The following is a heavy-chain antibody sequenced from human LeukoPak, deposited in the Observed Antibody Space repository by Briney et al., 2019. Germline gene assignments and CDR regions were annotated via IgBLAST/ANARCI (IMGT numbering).Heavy chain of an antibody. CDR1: GFPFSSYE. J-gene: IGHJ6*04. V-gene: IGHV3-48*03. CDR2: ISSSGSTI. CDR3: AELGITMIGGV. Sequence: GGSLGLSCSASGFPFSSYEMNWVRQAPGKGLEGVSYISSSGSTIYYADSVKGRFTISRDNAKNSLYLQMNSLRAEDTAVYYCAELGITMIGGVWGKGTTVTISS. D-gene: IGHD3-10*02.